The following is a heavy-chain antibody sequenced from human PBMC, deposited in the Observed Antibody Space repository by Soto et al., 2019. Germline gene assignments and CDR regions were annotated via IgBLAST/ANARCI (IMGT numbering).Heavy chain of an antibody. CDR2: IYSGGTS. Sequence: GGSLRLSCAASGLTISRNYMSWVRQAPGKGLEWVSVIYSGGTSYADSVKGRFTISRDNSRNRMYLQMNSLRVEDTALYYCAKTVAGDVDSWGQGTLVTVSS. V-gene: IGHV3-66*01. J-gene: IGHJ4*02. CDR3: AKTVAGDVDS. D-gene: IGHD6-19*01. CDR1: GLTISRNY.